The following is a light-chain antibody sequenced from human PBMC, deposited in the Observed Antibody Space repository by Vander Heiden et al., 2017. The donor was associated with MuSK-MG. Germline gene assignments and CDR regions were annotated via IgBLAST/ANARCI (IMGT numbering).Light chain of an antibody. J-gene: IGKJ1*01. CDR3: QQYTGSPWT. CDR1: QSVYNNY. Sequence: VLTQSPGTLSLSPGEGATLSCRASQSVYNNYLAWYRQKPGQAPRVLIYGASIRATGIPDRFSGSGSGTDFTLTISRLEPEDFAVYYCQQYTGSPWTFGQGTKVEI. V-gene: IGKV3-20*01. CDR2: GAS.